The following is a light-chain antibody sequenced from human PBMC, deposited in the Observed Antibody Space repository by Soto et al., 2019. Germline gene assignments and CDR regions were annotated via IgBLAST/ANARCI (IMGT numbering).Light chain of an antibody. Sequence: DSQMTQSPSSLSASVGDTVTITCRASQNIGNYLTWYQQRPGKAPRLLIYEAFTFQIGVPSRFSGSAIGTESTPTISILQPDVLATSHGQETYSPLLAFGGGTRVDLK. CDR3: QETYSPLLA. CDR2: EAF. J-gene: IGKJ4*01. V-gene: IGKV1-39*01. CDR1: QNIGNY.